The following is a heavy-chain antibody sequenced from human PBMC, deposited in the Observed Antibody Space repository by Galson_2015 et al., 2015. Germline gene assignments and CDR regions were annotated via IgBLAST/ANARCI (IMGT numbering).Heavy chain of an antibody. J-gene: IGHJ4*02. CDR1: GFTFSSYG. D-gene: IGHD5-18*01. CDR3: ANDRRHGYSYGDG. CDR2: TSYDGSRK. V-gene: IGHV3-30*18. Sequence: SLRLSCAASGFTFSSYGMHWVRQAPGKGLEWVAVTSYDGSRKYYADSVKGRFTISRDNSKNVLYLQMNSLGVEDTAVYYCANDRRHGYSYGDGWGQGSLVTV.